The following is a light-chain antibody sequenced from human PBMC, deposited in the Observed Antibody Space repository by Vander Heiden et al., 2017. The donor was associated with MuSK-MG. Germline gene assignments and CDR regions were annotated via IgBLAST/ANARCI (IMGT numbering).Light chain of an antibody. J-gene: IGLJ2*01. CDR1: SSNIGSNT. CDR3: AAWDDSRNCVV. CDR2: SNN. V-gene: IGLV1-44*01. Sequence: QSVLTQPPSASGTPGQRVTISCSGSSSNIGSNTVNWYQQLPGTAPNLLLYSNNHRPSGVPDRFSGSKSGTSASLTIIGLQSEDEADYYCAAWDDSRNCVVFGGGTKLTVL.